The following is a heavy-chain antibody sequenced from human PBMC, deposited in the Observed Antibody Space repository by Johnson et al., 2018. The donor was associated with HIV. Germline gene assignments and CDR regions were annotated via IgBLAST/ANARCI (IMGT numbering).Heavy chain of an antibody. CDR2: ISYDGSNK. CDR3: ARELGSGWGETADAFDI. D-gene: IGHD6-19*01. V-gene: IGHV3-30-3*01. CDR1: GFTFSSYA. Sequence: LESGGGVVQPGRSLRLSCAASGFTFSSYAMHWVRQAPGKGLEWVAVISYDGSNKYYADSVKGRFTISRDNSKNTLYLQMNRLRAEDTAVYYCARELGSGWGETADAFDIWGQGTMVTVSS. J-gene: IGHJ3*02.